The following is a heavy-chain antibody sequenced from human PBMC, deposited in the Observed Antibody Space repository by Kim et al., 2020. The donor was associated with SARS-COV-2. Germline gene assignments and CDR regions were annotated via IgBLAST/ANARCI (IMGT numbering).Heavy chain of an antibody. Sequence: KSSQKFQGRVTITRDTPASTAYMELSSLRSEDTAVYYCAREEGVTLYYFDYWGQGTLVTVSS. D-gene: IGHD2-8*01. CDR3: AREEGVTLYYFDY. J-gene: IGHJ4*02. V-gene: IGHV1-3*01.